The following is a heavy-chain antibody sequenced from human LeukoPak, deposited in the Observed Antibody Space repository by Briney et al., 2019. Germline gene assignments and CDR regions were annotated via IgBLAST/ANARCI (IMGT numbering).Heavy chain of an antibody. CDR2: IYYSGST. J-gene: IGHJ4*02. Sequence: SETLSLTCTVSGGSISSYYWSWIRQPPGKGLEWIGYIYYSGSTYYNPSLRSRVTISVDTSKNHFSLKLSSVTAADTAVYYCARNRDGYNSFDYWGQGTLVTVSS. V-gene: IGHV4-59*06. CDR3: ARNRDGYNSFDY. D-gene: IGHD5-24*01. CDR1: GGSISSYY.